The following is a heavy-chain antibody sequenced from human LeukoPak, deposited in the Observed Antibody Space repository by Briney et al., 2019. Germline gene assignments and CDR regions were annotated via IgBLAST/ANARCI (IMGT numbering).Heavy chain of an antibody. CDR3: ARDRSSSSSGFDY. D-gene: IGHD6-6*01. CDR1: GGTFSSYA. CDR2: IIPIRGIA. Sequence: SVEVSCKASGGTFSSYAISWVRQAPGQGLEWMGRIIPIRGIANYPQKFQGRVPITADKSTSTAHMELSSLRPEDTAVYYCARDRSSSSSGFDYWRQPTLLTVPP. V-gene: IGHV1-69*04. J-gene: IGHJ4*02.